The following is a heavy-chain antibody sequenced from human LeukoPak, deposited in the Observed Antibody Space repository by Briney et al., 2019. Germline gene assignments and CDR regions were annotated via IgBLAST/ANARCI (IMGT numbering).Heavy chain of an antibody. CDR3: ARDSGSGGP. J-gene: IGHJ5*02. V-gene: IGHV3-7*01. Sequence: PGGSLRLSCAASGFTFSDHYMDWVRQAPGKGLEWVAHIKPDGSEKNYVDSVKGRFTLFRDDAKNSVYLQMNSLRVEDTAVYYCARDSGSGGPWGQGTPVTVSS. CDR1: GFTFSDHY. D-gene: IGHD6-19*01. CDR2: IKPDGSEK.